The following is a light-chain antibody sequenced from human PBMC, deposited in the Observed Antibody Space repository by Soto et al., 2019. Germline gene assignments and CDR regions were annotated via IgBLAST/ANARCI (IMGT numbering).Light chain of an antibody. CDR1: QSVSSN. V-gene: IGKV3D-15*01. CDR2: DIS. Sequence: ETVMTQSPATVSVSPGERATLWCMASQSVSSNLAWYQQKPGQPPRLLIYDISTRATGIPTRFSGSGSGTEFTLTISSLQSEDFAVYYCQQYNSWPLTFGGGTKVDIK. J-gene: IGKJ4*01. CDR3: QQYNSWPLT.